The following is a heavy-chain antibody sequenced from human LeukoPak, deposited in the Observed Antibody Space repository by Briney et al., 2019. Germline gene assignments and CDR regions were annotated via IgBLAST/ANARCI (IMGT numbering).Heavy chain of an antibody. J-gene: IGHJ6*03. CDR1: GGTFSSYA. CDR3: ARTGDRVNYYYYYMDV. V-gene: IGHV1-69*04. Sequence: ASVKVSCKASGGTFSSYAISWVRQAPGQGLEWMGRIIPILGIANYAQKFQGRVTITADKSTSTAYMELSSLRSEDTAVYYCARTGDRVNYYYYYMDVWGKGATVTVSS. D-gene: IGHD3-10*01. CDR2: IIPILGIA.